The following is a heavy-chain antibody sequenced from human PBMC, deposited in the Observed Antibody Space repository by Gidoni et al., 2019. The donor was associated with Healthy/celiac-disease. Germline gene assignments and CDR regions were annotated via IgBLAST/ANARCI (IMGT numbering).Heavy chain of an antibody. CDR2: IYYSGST. CDR3: AGQYSSSWYHGSWFDP. V-gene: IGHV4-59*08. Sequence: QVQLQESGPGLVKPSETLSLTCAVSGGSISSYYWSWFRQPPGKGLEWIGYIYYSGSTNYNPSLKSRVTISVDTSKNQFSLKLSSVTAADTAVYYCAGQYSSSWYHGSWFDPWGQGTLVTVSS. J-gene: IGHJ5*02. CDR1: GGSISSYY. D-gene: IGHD6-13*01.